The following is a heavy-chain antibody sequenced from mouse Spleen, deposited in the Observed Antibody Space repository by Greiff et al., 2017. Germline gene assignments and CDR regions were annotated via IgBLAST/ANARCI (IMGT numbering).Heavy chain of an antibody. CDR3: ARGSLSWFAY. V-gene: IGHV1-69*01. CDR1: GYTFTSYW. Sequence: VQLQQPGAELVMPGASVKLSCKASGYTFTSYWMHWVKQRPGQGLEWIGEIDPSDSYTNYNQKFKGKATLTVDKSSSTAYMQLSSLTSEDSAVYYCARGSLSWFAYWGQGTLVTVSA. CDR2: IDPSDSYT. J-gene: IGHJ3*01.